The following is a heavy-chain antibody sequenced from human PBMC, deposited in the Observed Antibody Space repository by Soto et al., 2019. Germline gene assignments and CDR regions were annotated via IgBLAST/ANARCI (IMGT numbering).Heavy chain of an antibody. CDR3: ARSIVVVTALDY. CDR2: INAGNGNT. J-gene: IGHJ4*02. D-gene: IGHD2-21*02. V-gene: IGHV1-3*05. CDR1: GYTFTSYA. Sequence: QVQFVQSGAEEKKPGASVKVSCKASGYTFTSYAMHWVRQAPGQRLEWMGWINAGNGNTKYSQKFQGRVTITRDTSACTAYMELSSLRSEDTAVYYCARSIVVVTALDYWGQGTLVTVSS.